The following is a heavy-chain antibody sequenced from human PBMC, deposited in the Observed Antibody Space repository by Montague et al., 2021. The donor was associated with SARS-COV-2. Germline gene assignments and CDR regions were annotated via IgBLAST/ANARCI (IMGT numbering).Heavy chain of an antibody. CDR3: ARLRGYDYGLLYYYYMDV. D-gene: IGHD5-12*01. CDR2: ISSSGVTI. CDR1: GFTFSSYE. J-gene: IGHJ6*03. V-gene: IGHV3-48*03. Sequence: SLRLSCAASGFTFSSYEMNWVRQAPGKGLEWVSYISSSGVTIYYADSVKGRFTISRDYAKNSLYLQMNSLRAEDTAVYYCARLRGYDYGLLYYYYMDVWGKGTTVIVSS.